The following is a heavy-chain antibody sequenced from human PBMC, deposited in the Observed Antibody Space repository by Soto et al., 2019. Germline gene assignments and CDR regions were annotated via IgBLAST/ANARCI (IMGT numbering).Heavy chain of an antibody. J-gene: IGHJ5*02. D-gene: IGHD6-13*01. CDR3: ARDVAAAGTGEVSWFDP. Sequence: QLQLQESGSGLVKPSKTLSLTCAVSGGSISRVGYSWTWIRQPPGKGLEGIGYIYHSGSTYYNPSLKSRVTISVDRSKNQFSLKLSSVTAADTAVYYCARDVAAAGTGEVSWFDPWGQGTLVTVSS. V-gene: IGHV4-30-2*01. CDR2: IYHSGST. CDR1: GGSISRVGYS.